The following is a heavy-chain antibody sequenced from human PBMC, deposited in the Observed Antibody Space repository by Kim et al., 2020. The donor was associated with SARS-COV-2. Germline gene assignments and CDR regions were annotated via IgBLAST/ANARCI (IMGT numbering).Heavy chain of an antibody. J-gene: IGHJ5*01. D-gene: IGHD3-10*01. CDR3: SRDPYFDDSGFSALDS. Sequence: GGSLRLSCTPSGFTVDDYGMSWVRQVPGKGLEWVAGITWDGKGIGYAYSVKGRFTISRDSARNFLHLQMDSLRVEATASSHCSRDPYFDDSGFSALDSWG. V-gene: IGHV3-20*01. CDR2: ITWDGKGI. CDR1: GFTVDDYG.